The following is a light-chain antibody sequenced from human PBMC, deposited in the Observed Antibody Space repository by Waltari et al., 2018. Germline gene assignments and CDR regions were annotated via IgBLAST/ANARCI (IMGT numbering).Light chain of an antibody. CDR2: GKD. Sequence: SSELTQDPAVSVALGQTVRITCQGDSLRTSYASWFQLKAGQAPVLVVYGKDKRPSGIPDRISGYSSGATSSLTVTGAQAEDGADYYCSSLNGRANQVVFAGGTKVAVL. CDR1: SLRTSY. J-gene: IGLJ3*02. CDR3: SSLNGRANQVV. V-gene: IGLV3-19*01.